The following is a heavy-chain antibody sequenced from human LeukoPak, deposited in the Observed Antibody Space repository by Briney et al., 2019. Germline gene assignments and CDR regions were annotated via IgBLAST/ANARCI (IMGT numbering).Heavy chain of an antibody. D-gene: IGHD3-9*01. J-gene: IGHJ3*02. CDR1: GGSISSYGYY. Sequence: SETLSLTCTVSGGSISSYGYYWSWIRQHPGKGREWIGYIYYSGSTYYNPSLKSRVTISVDTSKNQFSLKLSSVTAADTAVYCCAARGYYDILTGYYFAFDIWGRGTMVTVSS. V-gene: IGHV4-31*03. CDR3: AARGYYDILTGYYFAFDI. CDR2: IYYSGST.